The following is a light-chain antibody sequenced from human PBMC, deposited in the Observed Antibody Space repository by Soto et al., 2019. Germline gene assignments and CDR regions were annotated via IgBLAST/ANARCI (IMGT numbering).Light chain of an antibody. J-gene: IGKJ4*01. V-gene: IGKV3-11*01. CDR1: QSVSSN. CDR2: DAS. CDR3: QQSRDWPLT. Sequence: EIVLTQSPATLSLSPGERATLSCRASQSVSSNLAWYQQKPGQAPRLLIYDASNRATGIPVRFSGSGSGTDFTLTICSLEPEDFAVYYCQQSRDWPLTFGGGTKVDIK.